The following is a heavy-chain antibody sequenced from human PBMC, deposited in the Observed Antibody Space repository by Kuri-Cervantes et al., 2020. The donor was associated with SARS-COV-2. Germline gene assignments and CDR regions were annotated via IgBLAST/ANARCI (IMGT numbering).Heavy chain of an antibody. CDR2: IRQDGSEK. J-gene: IGHJ4*02. CDR3: ARYFGVITVDY. V-gene: IGHV3-7*01. CDR1: GFSFSSYW. D-gene: IGHD3-3*01. Sequence: GGSLRLSCAASGFSFSSYWMSWVRQAPGKGLEWVANIRQDGSEKYYVDSVKGRFTISRDNAKNSLYLQMNSLRAEDTAVYYCARYFGVITVDYWGRGTLVTVSS.